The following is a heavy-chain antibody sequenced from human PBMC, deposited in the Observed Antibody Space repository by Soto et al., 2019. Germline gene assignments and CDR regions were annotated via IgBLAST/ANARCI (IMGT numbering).Heavy chain of an antibody. CDR3: WRDGREASGMDV. V-gene: IGHV4-59*11. Sequence: PSETLSLTCTVSGCTISSHYWSWVRQAPGKGLEWIGHISYRGSTSYNPSLRRRRTISLGATNNHISLTLNSVPRADTAVEYCWRDGREASGMDVWGQGTKVTVSS. CDR2: ISYRGST. D-gene: IGHD1-26*01. CDR1: GCTISSHY. J-gene: IGHJ6*02.